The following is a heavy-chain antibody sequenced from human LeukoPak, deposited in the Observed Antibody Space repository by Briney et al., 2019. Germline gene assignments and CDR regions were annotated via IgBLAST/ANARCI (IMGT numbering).Heavy chain of an antibody. V-gene: IGHV3-9*01. CDR3: AKRAKRKAHSSGWGYYFDY. CDR2: ISWNSGSI. Sequence: GGSERLSCAASGFTFDDYAMHWLRQAPGKGLEWVSGISWNSGSIGYADSVKGRFTISRDNAKNSLYLQMNSLRAEDTALYYCAKRAKRKAHSSGWGYYFDYWGQGTLVTVSS. D-gene: IGHD6-19*01. CDR1: GFTFDDYA. J-gene: IGHJ4*02.